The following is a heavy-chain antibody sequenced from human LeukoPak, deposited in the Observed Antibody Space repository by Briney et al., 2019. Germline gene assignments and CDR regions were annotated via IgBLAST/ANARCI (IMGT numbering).Heavy chain of an antibody. J-gene: IGHJ6*03. CDR1: GFTFTRYA. Sequence: PGGSLRLSCVASGFTFTRYAMNWVRQAPGKGLEWVSGISGSGGTISYADSVEGRFTISRDNSKNTLYLQMNSLRAEDTAEYYCAKSSDRNYYYYYMDVWGKGTTVTVSS. CDR2: ISGSGGTI. V-gene: IGHV3-23*01. CDR3: AKSSDRNYYYYYMDV.